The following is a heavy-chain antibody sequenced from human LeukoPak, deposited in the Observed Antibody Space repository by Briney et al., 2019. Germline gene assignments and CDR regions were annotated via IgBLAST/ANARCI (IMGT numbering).Heavy chain of an antibody. CDR3: ARHYYYDSSGPNPYFDY. Sequence: SETLSLTCTVSGGSISSYYWSWIRQPPGKGLEWIGCIYYSGSTNYNPSLKSRVTISVDTSKNQFFLKLSSVTAADTAVYYCARHYYYDSSGPNPYFDYWGQGTLVTVSS. CDR2: IYYSGST. D-gene: IGHD3-22*01. V-gene: IGHV4-59*08. CDR1: GGSISSYY. J-gene: IGHJ4*02.